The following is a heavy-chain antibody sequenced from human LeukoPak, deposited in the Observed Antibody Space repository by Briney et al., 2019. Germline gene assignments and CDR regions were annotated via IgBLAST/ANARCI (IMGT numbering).Heavy chain of an antibody. D-gene: IGHD3-3*01. CDR3: AREGVTIFGVVIRKGGNWFDP. V-gene: IGHV1-18*01. CDR1: GYTFTSYG. Sequence: APVKVSCKASGYTFTSYGISWVRQAPGQGLEWMGWISAYNGNTNYAQKLQGRVTMTTDTSTSTAYMELRRLRSDDTAVYYCAREGVTIFGVVIRKGGNWFDPWGQGTLVTVSS. CDR2: ISAYNGNT. J-gene: IGHJ5*02.